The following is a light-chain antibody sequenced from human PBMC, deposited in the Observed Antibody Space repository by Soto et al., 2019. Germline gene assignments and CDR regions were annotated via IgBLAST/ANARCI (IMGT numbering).Light chain of an antibody. Sequence: QAVVTQPPSVSGAPGQRVIMSCTGSSSNIGAGFDVHWYQQLPGSAPTLLIYDNTNRPTGVPDRFSGSKGGTSASLTITGLQADDEADYYCQSYDISLRGNVFGPGTKLTVL. CDR2: DNT. CDR3: QSYDISLRGNV. J-gene: IGLJ1*01. V-gene: IGLV1-40*01. CDR1: SSNIGAGFD.